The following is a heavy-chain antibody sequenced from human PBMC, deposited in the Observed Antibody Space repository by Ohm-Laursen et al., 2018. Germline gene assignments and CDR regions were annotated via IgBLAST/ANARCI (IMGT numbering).Heavy chain of an antibody. D-gene: IGHD1-1*01. Sequence: SLRLSCAASGFTFSGYGMHWGRQVPGKGLEWVAVISYYGSNKYYTDSVKGRFTISRDNSKNTLYLQMNSLRGEDTAVYYCAKSKLTSYYYHGLDVWGQGTTVTVSS. CDR3: AKSKLTSYYYHGLDV. CDR2: ISYYGSNK. J-gene: IGHJ6*02. V-gene: IGHV3-30*18. CDR1: GFTFSGYG.